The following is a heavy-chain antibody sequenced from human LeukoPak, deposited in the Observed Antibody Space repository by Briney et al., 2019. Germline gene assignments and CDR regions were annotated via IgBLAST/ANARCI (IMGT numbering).Heavy chain of an antibody. V-gene: IGHV3-21*01. Sequence: GGSLRLSCAASGFTFSSHSMNWVRQAPGKGLEWVSSISSSSSYIYYADSVEGRFTISRDNAKNSLYLQMNSLRAEDTAVYYCARDTVRYYYYMDVWGKGTTVTVSS. CDR1: GFTFSSHS. CDR2: ISSSSSYI. J-gene: IGHJ6*03. D-gene: IGHD6-6*01. CDR3: ARDTVRYYYYMDV.